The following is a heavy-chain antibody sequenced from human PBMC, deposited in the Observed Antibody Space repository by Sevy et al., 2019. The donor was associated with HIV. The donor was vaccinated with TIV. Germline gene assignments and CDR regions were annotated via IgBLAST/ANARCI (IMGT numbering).Heavy chain of an antibody. CDR2: MFGSGRT. J-gene: IGHJ6*03. Sequence: SETLSLTCSVSGDTISDYHWTWLRQPAGKGLEWIGHMFGSGRTHLNPSLKTRVTMSVDRSENRFSLKLTYVTAADTAVYYCARGGEMIRGVIGSEYAFFPMDVWGTGTTVTVSS. V-gene: IGHV4-4*07. D-gene: IGHD3-10*01. CDR3: ARGGEMIRGVIGSEYAFFPMDV. CDR1: GDTISDYH.